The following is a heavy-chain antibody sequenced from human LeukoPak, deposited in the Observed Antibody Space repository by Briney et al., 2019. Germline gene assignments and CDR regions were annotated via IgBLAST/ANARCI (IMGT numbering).Heavy chain of an antibody. CDR1: GYTLTDHY. Sequence: ASVKVSCKASGYTLTDHYMHWVRQAPGQGLEWMGRINPSSGDANYAQRFQGRVFMTRDTSIGTVYMELSSLRSDDTAVYYCARGAAVGQTRDYWGQGTLVTVSS. CDR3: ARGAAVGQTRDY. V-gene: IGHV1-2*06. D-gene: IGHD6-13*01. J-gene: IGHJ4*02. CDR2: INPSSGDA.